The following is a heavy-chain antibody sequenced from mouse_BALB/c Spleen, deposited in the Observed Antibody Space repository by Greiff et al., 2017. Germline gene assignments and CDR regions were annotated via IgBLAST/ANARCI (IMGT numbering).Heavy chain of an antibody. CDR2: INPYNGDT. V-gene: IGHV1-20*02. CDR1: GYSFTGYF. J-gene: IGHJ1*01. D-gene: IGHD1-1*01. Sequence: VQLKQSGPELVKPGASVKISCKASGYSFTGYFMNWVMQSHGKSLEWIGRINPYNGDTFYNQKFKGKATLTVDKSSSTAHMELRSLASEDSAVYYCARDYGSSDWYFDVWGAGTTVTVSS. CDR3: ARDYGSSDWYFDV.